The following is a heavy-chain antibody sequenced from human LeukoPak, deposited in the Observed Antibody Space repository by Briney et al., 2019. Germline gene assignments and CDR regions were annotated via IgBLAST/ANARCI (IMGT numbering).Heavy chain of an antibody. CDR2: IRYDESVK. V-gene: IGHV3-30*02. J-gene: IGHJ3*02. D-gene: IGHD3-16*01. CDR1: GFTFSSYG. CDR3: ARDLPGGAKAFNI. Sequence: GGSLRLSCAASGFTFSSYGMHWVRQAPGKGPEWVAFIRYDESVKSYANSVKGRFTGSRDNSKNTLFLQMNNLRAEDTAVYYCARDLPGGAKAFNIWGLGTMVIVSS.